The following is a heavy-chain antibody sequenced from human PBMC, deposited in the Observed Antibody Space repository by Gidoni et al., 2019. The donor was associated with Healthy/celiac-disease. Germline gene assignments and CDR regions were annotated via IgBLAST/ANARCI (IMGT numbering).Heavy chain of an antibody. CDR1: GFPFSSYS. J-gene: IGHJ6*02. V-gene: IGHV3-21*01. CDR3: ARVTSIAVSNNYYYGMDV. D-gene: IGHD6-6*01. CDR2: ISSSSSYI. Sequence: EVQLVESGGGLVKPGGSMRLSCAASGFPFSSYSMNWVRQAPGKGLEWVSSISSSSSYIYYADSVKGRFTISRDNAKNSLYLQMNSLRAEDTAVYYCARVTSIAVSNNYYYGMDVWGQGTTVTVSS.